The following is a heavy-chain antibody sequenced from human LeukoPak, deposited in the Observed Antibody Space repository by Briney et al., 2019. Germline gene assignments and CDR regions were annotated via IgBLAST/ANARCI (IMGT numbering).Heavy chain of an antibody. CDR3: AKDFLPTLGSAVPTLYYFDY. V-gene: IGHV3-23*01. D-gene: IGHD2-2*01. CDR2: ISGSGGST. J-gene: IGHJ4*02. Sequence: PGGSLRLSCAASGFTFSSYAMSWVRQAPGKGLEWVSAISGSGGSTYYADSVKGRFTISGDNSKNTLYLQMNSLRAEDTAVYYCAKDFLPTLGSAVPTLYYFDYWGQGTLVTVSS. CDR1: GFTFSSYA.